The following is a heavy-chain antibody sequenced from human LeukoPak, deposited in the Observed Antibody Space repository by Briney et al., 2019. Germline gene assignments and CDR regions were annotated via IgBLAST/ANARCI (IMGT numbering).Heavy chain of an antibody. Sequence: GGSLRLSCAASGFTFSSYWMSWVRQAPGKGLEWVANIKQDGSEKYYVDSVKGRFTTSRDNAKNSLYLQMNSLRAEDTAVYYCARVNDYYGSGSNDYWGQGTLVTVSS. CDR1: GFTFSSYW. CDR2: IKQDGSEK. J-gene: IGHJ4*02. D-gene: IGHD3-10*01. CDR3: ARVNDYYGSGSNDY. V-gene: IGHV3-7*01.